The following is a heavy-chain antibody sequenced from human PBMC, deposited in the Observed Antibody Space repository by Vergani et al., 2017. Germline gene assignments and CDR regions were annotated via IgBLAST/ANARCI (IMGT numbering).Heavy chain of an antibody. CDR2: IIPIFGTA. D-gene: IGHD2-8*01. CDR1: GGTFSSYA. J-gene: IGHJ4*02. Sequence: QVQLVQSGAEVKKPGSSVKVSCKASGGTFSSYAISWVRQAPGQGLEWMGRIIPIFGTANYAQKFQGRVTITTDESTSTAYMGLSSLRSEDTAVYYCARDRMTPYYFDYWGQGTLVTVSS. V-gene: IGHV1-69*05. CDR3: ARDRMTPYYFDY.